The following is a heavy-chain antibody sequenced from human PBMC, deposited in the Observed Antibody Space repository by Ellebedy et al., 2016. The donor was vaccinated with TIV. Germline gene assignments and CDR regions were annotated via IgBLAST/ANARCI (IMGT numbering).Heavy chain of an antibody. Sequence: GESLKISCVASGFNFRSYGMHWVRQAPFKGLEWVGVIWHAGRNSYYADSVKGRFTISRDNSKNTVYLQMNSLRAEDTAVYHCARLPYCSGGSCYSYGGDVWGQGTTVTVSS. CDR3: ARLPYCSGGSCYSYGGDV. D-gene: IGHD2-15*01. V-gene: IGHV3-33*01. J-gene: IGHJ6*02. CDR2: IWHAGRNS. CDR1: GFNFRSYG.